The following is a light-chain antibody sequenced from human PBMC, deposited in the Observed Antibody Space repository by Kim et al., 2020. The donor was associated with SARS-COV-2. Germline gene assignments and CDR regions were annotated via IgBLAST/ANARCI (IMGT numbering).Light chain of an antibody. J-gene: IGKJ4*01. CDR3: QQYNHYPVT. CDR2: AAS. Sequence: ASVGDSVTITCRASQGLSNYLAWFQQKPGKAPQSLITAASSLQSGVPSRFSGSGSGTYFTLTITSLQAEDFATYFCQQYNHYPVTFGGGTKVDIK. CDR1: QGLSNY. V-gene: IGKV1-16*01.